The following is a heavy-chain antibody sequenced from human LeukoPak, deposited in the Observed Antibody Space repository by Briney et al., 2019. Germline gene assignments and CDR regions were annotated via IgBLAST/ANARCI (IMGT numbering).Heavy chain of an antibody. CDR3: ARDPTAYVWGSYRTHPLDY. D-gene: IGHD3-16*02. Sequence: ASVKVSCKASGYTFTGYYMHWVRQAPGQGLEWMGWISAYNGNTNYAQKLQGRVTMTTDTSTSTAYMELRSLRSDDTAVYYCARDPTAYVWGSYRTHPLDYWGQGTLVTVSS. V-gene: IGHV1-18*04. J-gene: IGHJ4*02. CDR1: GYTFTGYY. CDR2: ISAYNGNT.